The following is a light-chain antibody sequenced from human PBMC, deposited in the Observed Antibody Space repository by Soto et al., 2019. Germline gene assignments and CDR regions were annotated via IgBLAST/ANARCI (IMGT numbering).Light chain of an antibody. Sequence: QSALTQPRSVSGSPGQSVTISCTGTSSDVGGYNYVSWYQQHPGKAPKLMIYDVSNRPSGVSDRFSGSKSGNTASLTISRLQAEDEADYYCSSYTSSSTLLYVFGTGTKVTVL. J-gene: IGLJ1*01. CDR3: SSYTSSSTLLYV. CDR1: SSDVGGYNY. CDR2: DVS. V-gene: IGLV2-14*01.